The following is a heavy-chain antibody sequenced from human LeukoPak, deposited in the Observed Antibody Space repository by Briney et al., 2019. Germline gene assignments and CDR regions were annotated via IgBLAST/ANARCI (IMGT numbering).Heavy chain of an antibody. V-gene: IGHV1-8*01. Sequence: ASVKVSCKASGYTFTSYDINWVRQATGQGLEWMGWMNPNSGNTGYAQKFQGRVTMTRNTSISTAYMELSSLRSEDTAVYYCARGQGSSTRYYYYYYMDVWGKGTTVTISS. CDR2: MNPNSGNT. CDR1: GYTFTSYD. J-gene: IGHJ6*03. CDR3: ARGQGSSTRYYYYYYMDV. D-gene: IGHD2-2*01.